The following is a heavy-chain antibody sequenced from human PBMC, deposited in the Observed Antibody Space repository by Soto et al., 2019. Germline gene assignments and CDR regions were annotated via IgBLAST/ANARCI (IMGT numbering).Heavy chain of an antibody. CDR3: ARDSEAAAGMIVWNWFDP. D-gene: IGHD6-13*01. CDR2: IYYSGST. J-gene: IGHJ5*02. V-gene: IGHV4-30-4*01. CDR1: GGSISSGDYY. Sequence: QVQLQESGPGLVKPSQTLSLTCTVSGGSISSGDYYWSWIRQPPGKGLEWIGYIYYSGSTYYNPSLKRRVTISVDTSKNQFSLKLSSVTAADTAVYYCARDSEAAAGMIVWNWFDPWGQGTLVTVSS.